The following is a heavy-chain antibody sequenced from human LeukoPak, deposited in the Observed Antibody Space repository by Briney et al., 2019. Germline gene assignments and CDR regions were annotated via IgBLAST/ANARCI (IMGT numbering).Heavy chain of an antibody. CDR3: ARDLLFYCGGDCYPSGFDY. CDR2: ISSSGSTI. Sequence: GGSLRLPCAASGFTFSDYDMSWIRQAPGKGLEWVSYISSSGSTIYYADSVKGRFTISRDNAKNSLYLQMNSLRAEDTAVYYCARDLLFYCGGDCYPSGFDYWGQGTLVTVSS. J-gene: IGHJ4*02. V-gene: IGHV3-11*01. D-gene: IGHD2-21*02. CDR1: GFTFSDYD.